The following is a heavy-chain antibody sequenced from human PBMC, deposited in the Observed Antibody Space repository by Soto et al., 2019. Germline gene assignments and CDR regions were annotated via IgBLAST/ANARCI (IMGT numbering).Heavy chain of an antibody. D-gene: IGHD1-26*01. CDR3: ARRPSGSYFGY. Sequence: PSETLSLTCTVSGVSISSYYCSWIRRPPGKGLEWIGYIYYSGNTNYNPSLKSRLTISVDTSKNQFSLKLSSVTAADTAVYYCARRPSGSYFGYWGQGTLVTVSS. CDR1: GVSISSYY. J-gene: IGHJ4*02. V-gene: IGHV4-59*08. CDR2: IYYSGNT.